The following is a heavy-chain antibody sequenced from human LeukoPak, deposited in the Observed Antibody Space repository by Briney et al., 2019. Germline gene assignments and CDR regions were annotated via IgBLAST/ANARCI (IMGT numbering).Heavy chain of an antibody. D-gene: IGHD2-15*01. J-gene: IGHJ6*03. Sequence: GGSLRLSCAASGFTFSSYGTHWVRQAPGKGLEWVAVISYDGSNKYYADSVKGRFTISRDNSKNTLYLQMNSLRVEDTAVYYCAKVYCSGGSCYGTGNYYYMDVWGKGTTVTISS. CDR1: GFTFSSYG. V-gene: IGHV3-30*18. CDR3: AKVYCSGGSCYGTGNYYYMDV. CDR2: ISYDGSNK.